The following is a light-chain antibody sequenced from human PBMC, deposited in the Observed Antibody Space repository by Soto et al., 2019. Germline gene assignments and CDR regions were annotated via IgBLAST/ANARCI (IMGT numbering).Light chain of an antibody. CDR3: QTWSTDIRV. CDR1: SGHNSYA. J-gene: IGLJ3*02. Sequence: QSVLTQPPSASASLGASVKLTCTLSSGHNSYAIAWHQQQPEKGPRYLMKLNSDGSHSKGDGIPDRFSGSSSGAGRYLTISSLQSEDEADYYCQTWSTDIRVFGGGTKLTVL. V-gene: IGLV4-69*01. CDR2: LNSDGSH.